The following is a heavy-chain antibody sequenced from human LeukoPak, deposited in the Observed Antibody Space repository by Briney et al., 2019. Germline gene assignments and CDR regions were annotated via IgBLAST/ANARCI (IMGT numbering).Heavy chain of an antibody. CDR2: IWYDGSNK. J-gene: IGHJ4*02. CDR3: ARDSSGDYAVDY. Sequence: GRSLRLSCAASGFTFSSYGMHWVRQAPGKGLEWVAVIWYDGSNKYYADSVKGRFTISRDNSRNTLYLQMNSLRAEDTAVYYCARDSSGDYAVDYWGQGTLVSVSS. V-gene: IGHV3-33*01. D-gene: IGHD4-17*01. CDR1: GFTFSSYG.